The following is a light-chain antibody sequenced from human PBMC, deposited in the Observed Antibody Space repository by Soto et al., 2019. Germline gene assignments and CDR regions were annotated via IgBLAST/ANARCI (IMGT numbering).Light chain of an antibody. CDR1: QSITTN. Sequence: EVVMTQAPVTLSVSPGERDTLSCRASQSITTNLAWYQQKPCQAPRLLIYGASTQASGVPARFSGSGSVTQFTLTISSLPCEDFAFYYCQQYNDWPPKRTFGQGTSVDFK. J-gene: IGKJ1*01. V-gene: IGKV3-15*01. CDR2: GAS. CDR3: QQYNDWPPKRT.